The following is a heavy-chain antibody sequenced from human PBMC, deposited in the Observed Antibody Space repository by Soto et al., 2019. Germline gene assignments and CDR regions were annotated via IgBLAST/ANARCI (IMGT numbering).Heavy chain of an antibody. V-gene: IGHV4-59*01. CDR1: GGSIFSSY. D-gene: IGHD2-15*01. CDR3: ARVTAASSWFDP. Sequence: SETLSLTCTVSGGSIFSSYWTWIRQPPGKGLEWIGNVYYSGSTNYNPSLKSRITISVDTSKKQFSLNLSSVTAADTAVYYCARVTAASSWFDPWGQGPLVTV. CDR2: VYYSGST. J-gene: IGHJ5*02.